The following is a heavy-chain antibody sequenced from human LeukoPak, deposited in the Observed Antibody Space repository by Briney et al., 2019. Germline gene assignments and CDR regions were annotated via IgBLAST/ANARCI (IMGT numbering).Heavy chain of an antibody. D-gene: IGHD4-23*01. CDR1: GFTFSSYA. CDR3: AKGSSVVSVDY. V-gene: IGHV3-23*01. CDR2: ICGSGGST. J-gene: IGHJ4*02. Sequence: GGSLRLSCAASGFTFSSYAMSWVRQAPGTGLEWVSAICGSGGSTYNADSVKGRFTISRDNSKNMLYLQMNSLRAEDTAVYYCAKGSSVVSVDYWGQGTLVTVSS.